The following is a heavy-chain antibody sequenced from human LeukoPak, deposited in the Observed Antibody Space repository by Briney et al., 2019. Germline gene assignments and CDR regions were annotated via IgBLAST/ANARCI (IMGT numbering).Heavy chain of an antibody. D-gene: IGHD6-6*01. Sequence: GKSLRLSCAASGFTFSSYGMHWVRQAPGKGLEWVAVISYDGSSKYFADSVKGRFTISRDNAKNSVYLQMNSLRAEDTAVYYCARIGYSSSSFDYWGQGTLVTVSS. CDR1: GFTFSSYG. CDR2: ISYDGSSK. CDR3: ARIGYSSSSFDY. V-gene: IGHV3-33*08. J-gene: IGHJ4*02.